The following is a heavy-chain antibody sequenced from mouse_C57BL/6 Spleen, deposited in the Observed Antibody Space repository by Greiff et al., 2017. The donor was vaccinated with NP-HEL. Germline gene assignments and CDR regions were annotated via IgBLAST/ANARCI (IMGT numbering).Heavy chain of an antibody. Sequence: EVKLMESGGGLVKPGGSLKLSCAASGFTFSSYAMSWVRQTPEKRLEWVATISDGGSYTYYPDNVKGRFTISRDNAKNNLYLQMSHLKSEDTAMYYCARAGDYDGYYFDYWGQGTTLTVSS. V-gene: IGHV5-4*03. CDR2: ISDGGSYT. D-gene: IGHD2-4*01. CDR3: ARAGDYDGYYFDY. CDR1: GFTFSSYA. J-gene: IGHJ2*01.